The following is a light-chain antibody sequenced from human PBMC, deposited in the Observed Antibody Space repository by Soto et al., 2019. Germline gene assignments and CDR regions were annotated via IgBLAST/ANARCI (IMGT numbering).Light chain of an antibody. J-gene: IGKJ1*01. CDR3: LHHDTDPWT. CDR2: GAS. Sequence: DIQMTQSPSSLSAFVGDRVTITCRASHGIANNLDWYQQKPGKAPKRLISGASSLQSGVPSRFSGRRSGTEFTLTISSLQPEDFATYYCLHHDTDPWTFGQGPKVEIK. CDR1: HGIANN. V-gene: IGKV1-17*01.